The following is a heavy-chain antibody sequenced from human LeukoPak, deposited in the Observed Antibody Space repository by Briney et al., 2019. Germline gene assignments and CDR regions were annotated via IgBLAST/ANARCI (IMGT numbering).Heavy chain of an antibody. D-gene: IGHD6-13*01. Sequence: GESLKSSCKTSGYDFSSYWIGWVRQAPGKGLEWMAIIYPVDSDTRYSPSFEGHVTISADKDITTAFLQWSSLTASDTAMYYCARHSRIAAAGSKTNYYYGIAAWAKETTVTVSS. CDR2: IYPVDSDT. V-gene: IGHV5-51*01. CDR1: GYDFSSYW. CDR3: ARHSRIAAAGSKTNYYYGIAA. J-gene: IGHJ6*04.